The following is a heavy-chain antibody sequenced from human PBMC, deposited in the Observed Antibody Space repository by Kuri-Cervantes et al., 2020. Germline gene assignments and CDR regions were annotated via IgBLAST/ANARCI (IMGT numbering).Heavy chain of an antibody. J-gene: IGHJ6*03. CDR3: ARGVLEWLFPVPYYYYYMDV. V-gene: IGHV1-18*01. CDR2: ISAYNGNT. CDR1: GYTFTSYG. D-gene: IGHD3-3*01. Sequence: ASVKVSCKASGYTFTSYGISWVRQAPGRGLEWMGWISAYNGNTNYAQKLQGRVTMTTDTSTSTAYMELRSLRSDDTAVYYCARGVLEWLFPVPYYYYYMDVWGKGTTVTVSS.